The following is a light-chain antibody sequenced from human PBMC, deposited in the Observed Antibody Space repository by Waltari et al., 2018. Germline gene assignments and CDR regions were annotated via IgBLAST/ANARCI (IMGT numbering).Light chain of an antibody. CDR1: QSMSVY. V-gene: IGKV1-39*01. CDR3: QQSFSTPPWT. J-gene: IGKJ1*01. CDR2: AAS. Sequence: DIQMTQSPSALSASVGDRVTITCRASQSMSVYLNWYQQKPGKAPKLLIFAASNLQSGVPSRFSGSGSATEFTLPISSLQPEDFATYYCQQSFSTPPWTFGQGTKVEIK.